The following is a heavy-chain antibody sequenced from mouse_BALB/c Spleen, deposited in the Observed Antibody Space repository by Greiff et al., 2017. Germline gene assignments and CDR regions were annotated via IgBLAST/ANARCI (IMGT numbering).Heavy chain of an antibody. CDR2: ISSGSSTI. Sequence: EVQRVESGGGLVQPGGSRKLSCAASGFTFSSFGMHWVRQAPEKGLEWVAYISSGSSTIYYADTVKGRFTISRDNPKNTLFLQMTSLRSEDTAMYYCARANWDVTWFAYWGQGTLVTVSA. CDR1: GFTFSSFG. V-gene: IGHV5-17*02. J-gene: IGHJ3*01. CDR3: ARANWDVTWFAY. D-gene: IGHD4-1*02.